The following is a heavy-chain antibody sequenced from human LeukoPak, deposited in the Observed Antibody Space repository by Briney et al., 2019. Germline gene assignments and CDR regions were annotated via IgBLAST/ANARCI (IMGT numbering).Heavy chain of an antibody. CDR2: ISGNGIST. D-gene: IGHD1-1*01. CDR1: GFTFSSYA. J-gene: IGHJ4*02. V-gene: IGHV3-23*01. CDR3: AKKGHRTGTTHIDY. Sequence: PGGSLRLSCAASGFTFSSYAMSWVRQAPGKGLEWVSTISGNGISTYYADSVKGRFTISRDKFKNTLYLQMNSLRAEDTAVYHCAKKGHRTGTTHIDYWGQGTLVTVSS.